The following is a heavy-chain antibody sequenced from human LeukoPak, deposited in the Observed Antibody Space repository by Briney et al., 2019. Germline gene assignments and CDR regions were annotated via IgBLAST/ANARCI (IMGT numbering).Heavy chain of an antibody. CDR1: GGTFSSYA. CDR3: ARGAVVCYYYYYGMDV. J-gene: IGHJ6*02. D-gene: IGHD2-8*02. Sequence: ASVKVSCKASGGTFSSYAISWVRQAPGQGLEWMGGIIPIFGTANYAQKFQGRVTITADESTSTAYMELSSLRSEDTAVYYCARGAVVCYYYYYGMDVWGQGTTVTVSS. V-gene: IGHV1-69*13. CDR2: IIPIFGTA.